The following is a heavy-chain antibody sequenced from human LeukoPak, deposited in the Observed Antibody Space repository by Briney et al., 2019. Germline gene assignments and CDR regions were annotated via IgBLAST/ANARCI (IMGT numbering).Heavy chain of an antibody. CDR3: ARGNYCSNINCFPFDY. CDR1: GGTFSSYA. D-gene: IGHD2-2*01. Sequence: SVKVSCKASGGTFSSYAISWVRQAPGQGLEWMGRIIPILGIANYAQKFQGRVTITADKSTSTAYMELSSLRSDDTAVYYCARGNYCSNINCFPFDYWGQGTLVTVSS. J-gene: IGHJ4*02. CDR2: IIPILGIA. V-gene: IGHV1-69*04.